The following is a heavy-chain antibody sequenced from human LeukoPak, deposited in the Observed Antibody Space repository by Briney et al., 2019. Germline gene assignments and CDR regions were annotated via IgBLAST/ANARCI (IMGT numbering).Heavy chain of an antibody. CDR2: ISGSGGNT. CDR3: AKDLYGDHDFDC. Sequence: GGSLRLSCAASGFTFSSYAMSWVRQAPGKGLEWVSVISGSGGNTYYADSVKGRFTISRDNSKNTLYLQLNSLRAEDTAVYYCAKDLYGDHDFDCWGQGTLVTASP. J-gene: IGHJ4*02. V-gene: IGHV3-23*01. CDR1: GFTFSSYA. D-gene: IGHD4-17*01.